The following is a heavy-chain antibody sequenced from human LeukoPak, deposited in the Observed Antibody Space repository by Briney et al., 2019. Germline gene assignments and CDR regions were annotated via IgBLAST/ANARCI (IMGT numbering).Heavy chain of an antibody. CDR3: ASYDFWSGPYFDY. CDR2: IYYSGST. J-gene: IGHJ4*02. CDR1: GGSISSSSYY. V-gene: IGHV4-61*05. Sequence: PSETLSLTCTVSGGSISSSSYYWGWIRQPPGKGLEWIGYIYYSGSTNYNPSLKSRVTISVDTSKNQFSLKLSSVTAADTAVYYCASYDFWSGPYFDYWGQGTLVTVSS. D-gene: IGHD3-3*01.